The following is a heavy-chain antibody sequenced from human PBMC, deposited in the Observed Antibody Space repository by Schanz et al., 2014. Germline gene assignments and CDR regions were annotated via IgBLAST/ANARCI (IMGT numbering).Heavy chain of an antibody. CDR2: INSVGSNT. J-gene: IGHJ4*02. D-gene: IGHD6-13*01. Sequence: EVQLMESGGGLVKPGGSLRLSCAASGFTFSSHWMHWVRQDPGKGLVWVARINSVGSNTDYADSVKGRFTISSDNSKSTLYLQMSSLRAEDTAVYYCAKSQGSSFDSWGQGTLVTVSS. CDR3: AKSQGSSFDS. CDR1: GFTFSSHW. V-gene: IGHV3-74*02.